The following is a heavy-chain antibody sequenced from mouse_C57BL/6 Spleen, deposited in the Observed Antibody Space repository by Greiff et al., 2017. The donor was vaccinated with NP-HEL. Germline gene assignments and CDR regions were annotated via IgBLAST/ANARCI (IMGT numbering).Heavy chain of an antibody. CDR3: ARKGTVVGMDY. Sequence: QVQLKQPGAELVMPGASVKLSCKASGYTFTSYWMHWVKQRPGQGLEWIGEIDPSDSYTNYNQKFKGKSTLTVDKSSSTAYMQLSSLTSEDSAVYYCARKGTVVGMDYWGQGTSVTVSS. J-gene: IGHJ4*01. CDR2: IDPSDSYT. D-gene: IGHD1-1*01. V-gene: IGHV1-69*01. CDR1: GYTFTSYW.